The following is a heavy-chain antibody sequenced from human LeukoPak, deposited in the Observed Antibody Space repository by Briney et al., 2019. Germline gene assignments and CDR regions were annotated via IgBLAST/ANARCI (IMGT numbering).Heavy chain of an antibody. CDR2: MNPNSGNS. Sequence: ASVKVSCKASGYPLTNYDINWVRQATGQGLEWMGWMNPNSGNSGSAQKFQGRVTMTRDTSISTAYMELSSLRSEDTAVYYCARVWGSADYWGQGTLVTVSS. CDR3: ARVWGSADY. J-gene: IGHJ4*02. V-gene: IGHV1-8*01. CDR1: GYPLTNYD. D-gene: IGHD3-16*01.